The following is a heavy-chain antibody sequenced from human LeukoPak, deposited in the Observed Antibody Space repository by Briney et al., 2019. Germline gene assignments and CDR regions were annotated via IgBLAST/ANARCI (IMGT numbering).Heavy chain of an antibody. V-gene: IGHV3-9*01. CDR1: GFTFDDYA. Sequence: GRSLRLSCAASGFTFDDYAMHWVRQAPGKGLEWVSGISWNSNTIGYVDSVKGRFTISRDDSKNTLYLQMNSLKTEDTAVYYCTTAFFRPVPLDYWGQGTLVTVAS. D-gene: IGHD3/OR15-3a*01. J-gene: IGHJ4*02. CDR3: TTAFFRPVPLDY. CDR2: ISWNSNTI.